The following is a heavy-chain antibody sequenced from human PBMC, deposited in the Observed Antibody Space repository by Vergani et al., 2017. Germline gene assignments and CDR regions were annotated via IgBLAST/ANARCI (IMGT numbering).Heavy chain of an antibody. CDR1: GGTFSSYA. CDR3: ARVYYGSGRAGGYYYYGMDV. J-gene: IGHJ6*02. Sequence: QVQLVQSGAEVKKPGSSVKVSCKASGGTFSSYAISWVRQAPGQGLEWMGRIIPILGIANYAQKFQGRVTITADKSTSTAYMELSSLRSEDTAVYYCARVYYGSGRAGGYYYYGMDVWGQGP. D-gene: IGHD3-10*01. V-gene: IGHV1-69*04. CDR2: IIPILGIA.